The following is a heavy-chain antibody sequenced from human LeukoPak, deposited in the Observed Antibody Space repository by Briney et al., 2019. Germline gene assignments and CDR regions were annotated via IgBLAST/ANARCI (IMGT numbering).Heavy chain of an antibody. CDR2: ISYDGSNK. V-gene: IGHV3-30*18. CDR1: GFTFSSYG. J-gene: IGHJ4*02. Sequence: GGSLRLSCAASGFTFSSYGMHWVRQAPGKGLEWVAVISYDGSNKYYADSVKGRFTISRDNSKNTLYLQMNSLRAEDTAVYYCAKDLYSSSFGGDSAALDYWGQGTLVTVSS. CDR3: AKDLYSSSFGGDSAALDY. D-gene: IGHD6-6*01.